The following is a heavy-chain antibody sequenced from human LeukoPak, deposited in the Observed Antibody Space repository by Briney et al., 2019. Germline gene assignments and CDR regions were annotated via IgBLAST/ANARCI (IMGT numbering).Heavy chain of an antibody. V-gene: IGHV3-21*01. D-gene: IGHD6-19*01. CDR3: ARDLSSGWFSFGY. CDR1: GSTFSSYS. CDR2: ISSSSSYI. J-gene: IGHJ4*02. Sequence: GGSLRLSCAASGSTFSSYSMNWVRQSPGEGLEWVSSISSSSSYIYYADSVKGRFTISRDNAKNSLYLQMNSLRAEDTAVYYWARDLSSGWFSFGYWGQGTLVTVSS.